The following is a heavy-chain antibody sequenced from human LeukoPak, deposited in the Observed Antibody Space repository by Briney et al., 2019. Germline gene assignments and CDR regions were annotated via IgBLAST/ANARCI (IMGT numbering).Heavy chain of an antibody. D-gene: IGHD6-19*01. CDR1: GYTFTSYG. Sequence: ASVKVSCKASGYTFTSYGISWVRQAPGQGLEWMGWISAYNGNTNYAQKLQGRVTMTTDTSTSTAYMELRSLRSDDTAVYYCARFSDSSGWGYFDYWGQGTLVTVSS. V-gene: IGHV1-18*04. CDR2: ISAYNGNT. J-gene: IGHJ4*02. CDR3: ARFSDSSGWGYFDY.